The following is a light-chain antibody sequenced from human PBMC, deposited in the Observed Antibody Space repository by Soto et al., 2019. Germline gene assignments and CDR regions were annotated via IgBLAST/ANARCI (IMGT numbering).Light chain of an antibody. CDR2: GAS. Sequence: IVLTQSPGTLSLSPGERATLSCRASQSVSSSYLAWYQQKPGQAPRLLIYGASNRATGIPARFSGSGSGTDFTLTISSLEPEDFAVYYCQQRSNWPITFGQGTRLEI. V-gene: IGKV3D-20*02. CDR3: QQRSNWPIT. J-gene: IGKJ5*01. CDR1: QSVSSSY.